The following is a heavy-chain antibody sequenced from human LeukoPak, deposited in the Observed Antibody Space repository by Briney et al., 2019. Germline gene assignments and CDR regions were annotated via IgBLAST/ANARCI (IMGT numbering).Heavy chain of an antibody. CDR1: GFTFSSYG. Sequence: GGSLRLSCAASGFTFSSYGMHWVRQAPGKGLEWVAFIRYDGSNKYHADSVKGRFTISRDNSKNTLYLQMNSLRAEDTAVYYCAKDPGAGYYDSSGYGPLDYWGQGTLVTVSS. D-gene: IGHD3-22*01. V-gene: IGHV3-30*02. J-gene: IGHJ4*02. CDR2: IRYDGSNK. CDR3: AKDPGAGYYDSSGYGPLDY.